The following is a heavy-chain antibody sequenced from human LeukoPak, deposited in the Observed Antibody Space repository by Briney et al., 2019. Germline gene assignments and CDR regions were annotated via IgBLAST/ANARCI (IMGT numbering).Heavy chain of an antibody. V-gene: IGHV3-23*01. CDR2: ISGSGGST. CDR1: GFRFTAFW. J-gene: IGHJ4*02. D-gene: IGHD3-9*01. CDR3: AKDYDILTGYYTQYYFDY. Sequence: PGGSLRLSCAASGFRFTAFWMSWVRQAPGKGLEWVSAISGSGGSTYYADSVKGRFTISRDNSKNTLYLQMNSLRAEDTAVYYCAKDYDILTGYYTQYYFDYWGQGTLVTVSS.